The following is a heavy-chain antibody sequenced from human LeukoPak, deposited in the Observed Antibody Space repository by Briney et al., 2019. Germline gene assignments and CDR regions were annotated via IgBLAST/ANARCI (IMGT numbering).Heavy chain of an antibody. Sequence: GRSLRLSCAASGFTFSSYAMHWVRQAPGKGLEWVAVISYDGSNKYYADPVKGRFTISRDNSKNTLYLQMNSLRAEDTAVYYCARDPDYGDYALLYWGQGTLVTVSS. D-gene: IGHD4-17*01. J-gene: IGHJ4*02. V-gene: IGHV3-30-3*01. CDR3: ARDPDYGDYALLY. CDR2: ISYDGSNK. CDR1: GFTFSSYA.